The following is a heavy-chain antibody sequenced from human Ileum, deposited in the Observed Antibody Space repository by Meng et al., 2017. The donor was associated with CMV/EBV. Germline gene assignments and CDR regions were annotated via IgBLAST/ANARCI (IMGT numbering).Heavy chain of an antibody. D-gene: IGHD1-26*01. CDR3: TTLVGATPY. CDR2: IKSKTDGGTT. V-gene: IGHV3-15*07. Sequence: SWAASGFPFNNAWMNWVRQTPGKGLEWVGRIKSKTDGGTTDYAAPVKGRFTISRDDSKNTLYLQMNSLKTEDTAVYYCTTLVGATPYWGQGTLVTVSS. CDR1: GFPFNNAW. J-gene: IGHJ4*02.